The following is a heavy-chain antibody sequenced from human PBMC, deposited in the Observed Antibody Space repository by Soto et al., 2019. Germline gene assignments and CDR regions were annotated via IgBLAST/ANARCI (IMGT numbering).Heavy chain of an antibody. D-gene: IGHD3-22*01. CDR2: INPNSGGT. V-gene: IGHV1-2*02. CDR1: GYTFTGYY. J-gene: IGHJ6*02. CDR3: ARESGYPQGNYGMDV. Sequence: GASVKVSCKASGYTFTGYYMHWVRQAPGQGLEWMGWINPNSGGTNYAQKFQGRVTMTRDTPISTAYMELSRLRSDDTAVYYCARESGYPQGNYGMDVWGQGTTVTVAS.